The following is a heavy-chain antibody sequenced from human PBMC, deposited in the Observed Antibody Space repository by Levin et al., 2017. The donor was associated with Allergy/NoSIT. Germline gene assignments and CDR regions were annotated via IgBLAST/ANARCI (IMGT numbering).Heavy chain of an antibody. V-gene: IGHV4-59*01. CDR3: ARSKYSSSWYFRYFDL. D-gene: IGHD6-13*01. CDR2: IYYSGST. Sequence: PSETLSLTCTVSGGSISGYYWNWIRQPPEKGLEWIGYIYYSGSTNYNPSLKSRVTISVDTSKNQFSLKLSSVTAADTAVYYCARSKYSSSWYFRYFDLWGRGTLVTVSS. CDR1: GGSISGYY. J-gene: IGHJ2*01.